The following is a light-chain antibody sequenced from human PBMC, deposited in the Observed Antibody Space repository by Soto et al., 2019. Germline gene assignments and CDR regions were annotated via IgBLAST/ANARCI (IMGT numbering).Light chain of an antibody. CDR1: SSDVGGYNY. CDR2: DVS. V-gene: IGLV2-11*01. Sequence: QSALTQPRSVSGSPGQSVTISCTGTSSDVGGYNYVSWYQQHPGKAPKLMIYDVSKRPSGVPDRFSGSKSGNTASLTISGLQAEDEADYYCCSCAGSYRRVFGGGTKLTVL. J-gene: IGLJ2*01. CDR3: CSCAGSYRRV.